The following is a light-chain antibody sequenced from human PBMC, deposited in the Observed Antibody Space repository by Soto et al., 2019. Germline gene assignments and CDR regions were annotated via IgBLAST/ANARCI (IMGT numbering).Light chain of an antibody. CDR2: AAS. CDR3: QQSYSTPPGT. V-gene: IGKV1-39*01. Sequence: DIQMTQSPSSLSASVGDRVTITCRASQSISSYLNWYQQKPGKAPKLLIYAASSLQSGVPSRFSGSGSGTDFTLTISSLQPEDFATYYCQQSYSTPPGTLGPGTTVDIK. CDR1: QSISSY. J-gene: IGKJ3*01.